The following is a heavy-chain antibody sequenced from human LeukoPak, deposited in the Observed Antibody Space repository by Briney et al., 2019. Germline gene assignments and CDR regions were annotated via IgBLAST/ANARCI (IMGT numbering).Heavy chain of an antibody. V-gene: IGHV1-2*06. CDR3: TSVVPAAIPYYYGMDV. D-gene: IGHD2-2*01. Sequence: ASVKVSYKASGYTFTGYYMHWVRQAPGQGLEWMGRINPNSGGTNYAQKFQGRVTMTRDTSISTAYMELSRLRSDDTAVYYCTSVVPAAIPYYYGMDVWGQGTTVTVSS. CDR2: INPNSGGT. J-gene: IGHJ6*02. CDR1: GYTFTGYY.